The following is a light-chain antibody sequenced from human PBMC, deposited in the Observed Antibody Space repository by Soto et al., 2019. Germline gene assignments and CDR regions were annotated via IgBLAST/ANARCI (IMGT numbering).Light chain of an antibody. CDR2: AAS. J-gene: IGKJ1*01. V-gene: IGKV1-39*01. CDR1: QSISSY. Sequence: DIQMTQSPSSLSASVGDRVTITCRASQSISSYLNWYQQKPGKAPKLLIYAASSFQSGVPSRFRGSGSGTDFTLTISSLQPEDFATYYCKQSYSTPPWTFGKGTKVEIK. CDR3: KQSYSTPPWT.